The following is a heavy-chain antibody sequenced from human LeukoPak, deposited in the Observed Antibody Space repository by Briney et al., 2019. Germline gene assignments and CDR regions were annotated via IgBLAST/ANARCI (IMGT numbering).Heavy chain of an antibody. D-gene: IGHD3-10*01. CDR2: IYYSGST. CDR3: SGFGELLSREDYYYYGMDV. CDR1: GGSISSYY. J-gene: IGHJ6*02. Sequence: PSETLSLTCTVSGGSISSYYWSWIRQPPGKGLEWIGYIYYSGSTNYNPSLKSRVTMSVDTSKNQFSLKLSSVTAADTAVYYCSGFGELLSREDYYYYGMDVWGQGTTVTVSS. V-gene: IGHV4-59*08.